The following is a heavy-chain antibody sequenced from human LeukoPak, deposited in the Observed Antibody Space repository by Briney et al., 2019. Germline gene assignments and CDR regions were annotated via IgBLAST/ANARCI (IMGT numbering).Heavy chain of an antibody. D-gene: IGHD6-19*01. CDR1: GYSISSGYY. J-gene: IGHJ4*02. Sequence: KTSDTLSLTCAVSGYSISSGYYWGWIRQPPGKGLEWIGSIYQSGSTYYNPSLKSRVTISVDTSKNQFSLKPSSVTAADTAVYYCARVKYSSGWYYYFDYWGQGTLVTVSS. CDR2: IYQSGST. CDR3: ARVKYSSGWYYYFDY. V-gene: IGHV4-38-2*01.